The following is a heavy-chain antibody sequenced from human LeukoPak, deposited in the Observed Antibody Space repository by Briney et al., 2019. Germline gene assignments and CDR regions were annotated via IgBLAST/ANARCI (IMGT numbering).Heavy chain of an antibody. D-gene: IGHD6-19*01. CDR3: ARHLTFGFGSGDAFDI. V-gene: IGHV4-4*07. Sequence: PSETLSLTCTVSGGSISGYYWGWIRQPAGKGPQWIGRIYSSGYTYYNPSLKSRVTMSVDTPKNHFSLMVTSVTAADTAVYYCARHLTFGFGSGDAFDIWGQGVMVTVSS. CDR1: GGSISGYY. J-gene: IGHJ3*02. CDR2: IYSSGYT.